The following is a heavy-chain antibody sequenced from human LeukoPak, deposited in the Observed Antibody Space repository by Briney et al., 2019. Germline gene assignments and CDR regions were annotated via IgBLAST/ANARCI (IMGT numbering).Heavy chain of an antibody. J-gene: IGHJ4*02. Sequence: GGSLRLSCAASGFTFSSYAMGWVRQAPEKGLQWVSAISGSDGSTYYADSVKGRFTISRDNSKNTLYLQMNSLRAEDTAVYYCAKYSENYLDYWGQGTLVTVSS. CDR2: ISGSDGST. CDR3: AKYSENYLDY. D-gene: IGHD1-26*01. V-gene: IGHV3-23*01. CDR1: GFTFSSYA.